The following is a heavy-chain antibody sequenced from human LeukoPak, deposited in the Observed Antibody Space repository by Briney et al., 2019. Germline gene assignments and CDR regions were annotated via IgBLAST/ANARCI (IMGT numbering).Heavy chain of an antibody. CDR3: ARGYCTTTSCYNDY. V-gene: IGHV3-30*09. CDR1: GFIISTYA. D-gene: IGHD2-2*02. Sequence: GGSLRLSCTASGFIISTYAIHWVRQAPGRGLEWVAAISYDGSNEFYADSVKGRFAISRDGSKNTAYLRMNSLRAEDSAIYYCARGYCTTTSCYNDYWGQGTLVTVSS. CDR2: ISYDGSNE. J-gene: IGHJ4*02.